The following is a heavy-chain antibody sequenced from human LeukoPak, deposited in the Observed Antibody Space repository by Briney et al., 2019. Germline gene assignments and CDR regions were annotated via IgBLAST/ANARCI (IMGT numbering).Heavy chain of an antibody. Sequence: QAGGSLRLSCAASGFTVSSNYMSWVRQAPGKGLEWVSVIYSGGSTYYADSVKGRFTISRDNSKNTLYLQMNSLRAEDTAVYYCARAPYYYDRYAFDIWGQGTMVTVSS. CDR1: GFTVSSNY. V-gene: IGHV3-66*01. CDR2: IYSGGST. J-gene: IGHJ3*02. D-gene: IGHD3-22*01. CDR3: ARAPYYYDRYAFDI.